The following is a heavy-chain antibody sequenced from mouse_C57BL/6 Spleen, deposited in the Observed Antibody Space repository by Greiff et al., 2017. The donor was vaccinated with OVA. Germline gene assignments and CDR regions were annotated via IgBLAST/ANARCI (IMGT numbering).Heavy chain of an antibody. CDR1: GYTFTSYW. J-gene: IGHJ2*01. CDR2: IDPNSGGT. V-gene: IGHV1-72*01. Sequence: QVQLQQPGAELVKPGASVKLSCKASGYTFTSYWMHWVKQRPGRGLEWIGRIDPNSGGTKYNEKFKSKATLTVDKPSSTAYMQLSSLTSEDSAVYYCARTIITTVVATDYFDDWGKGTTLTVAS. D-gene: IGHD1-1*01. CDR3: ARTIITTVVATDYFDD.